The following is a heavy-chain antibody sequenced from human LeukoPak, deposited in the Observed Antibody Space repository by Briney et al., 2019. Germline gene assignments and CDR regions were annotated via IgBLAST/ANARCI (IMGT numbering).Heavy chain of an antibody. CDR2: INPNSGDT. V-gene: IGHV1-2*02. J-gene: IGHJ3*02. Sequence: ASVKVSCKASGYTFTGYYMHWVRQAPGQGLEWMGWINPNSGDTNYAQKFQGRVTMTRDMSISTAYMEQSRLRSDDTAMYYCARGKNWLDAFDIWGQGTVVTVPS. D-gene: IGHD1-1*01. CDR1: GYTFTGYY. CDR3: ARGKNWLDAFDI.